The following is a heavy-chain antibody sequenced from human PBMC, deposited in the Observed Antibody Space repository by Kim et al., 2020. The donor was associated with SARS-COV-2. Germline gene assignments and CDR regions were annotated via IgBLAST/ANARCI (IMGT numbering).Heavy chain of an antibody. Sequence: ASVKVSCKASGYTFTSYYMHWVRQAPGQGLEWMGIINPSGGSTSYAQKFQGRVTMTRDTSTSTVYMELSSLRSEDTAVYYCARTCGGDCYTGRYMDVWGKGTTVTVSS. CDR1: GYTFTSYY. CDR2: INPSGGST. J-gene: IGHJ6*03. D-gene: IGHD2-21*01. V-gene: IGHV1-46*01. CDR3: ARTCGGDCYTGRYMDV.